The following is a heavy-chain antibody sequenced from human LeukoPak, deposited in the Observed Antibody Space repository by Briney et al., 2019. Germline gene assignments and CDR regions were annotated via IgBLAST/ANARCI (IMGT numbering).Heavy chain of an antibody. D-gene: IGHD6-13*01. CDR3: AKGQGFSSTWYADH. CDR2: ISGSGSDT. CDR1: GFTFSFYA. J-gene: IGHJ5*02. Sequence: GGSLRLSCAASGFTFSFYAMSWVRQAPGKGLEWVSTISGSGSDTSYADSVRGRFTISRDNPKDTLYLQMTNLRDEDTALYFCAKGQGFSSTWYADHWGQGTLVTVSS. V-gene: IGHV3-23*01.